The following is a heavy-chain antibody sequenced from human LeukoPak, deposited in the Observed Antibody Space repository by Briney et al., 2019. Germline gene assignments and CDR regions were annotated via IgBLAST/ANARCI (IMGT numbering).Heavy chain of an antibody. Sequence: TSETLSLTCAVYGGSFSGYCWSWIRQPPGKGLEWIGEINHSGSTNYNPSLKSRVTISVDTSKNQFSLKLSSVTAADTAVYYCARHSSGWSARFLDYWGQGTLVTVSS. CDR2: INHSGST. D-gene: IGHD6-19*01. CDR1: GGSFSGYC. J-gene: IGHJ4*02. V-gene: IGHV4-34*01. CDR3: ARHSSGWSARFLDY.